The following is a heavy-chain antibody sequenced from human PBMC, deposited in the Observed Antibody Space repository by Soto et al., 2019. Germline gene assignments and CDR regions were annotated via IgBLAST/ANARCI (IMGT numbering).Heavy chain of an antibody. Sequence: ASVKVSCKASGYTFTSYYMHWVRQAPGQGLEWMGIINPSGGSTSYAQKFQGRVTMTRDTSTSTVYMELSSLRSEDTAVYYCARDPRMNWNYESWFDPWGQGTLVTVSS. V-gene: IGHV1-46*01. CDR2: INPSGGST. CDR1: GYTFTSYY. D-gene: IGHD1-7*01. J-gene: IGHJ5*02. CDR3: ARDPRMNWNYESWFDP.